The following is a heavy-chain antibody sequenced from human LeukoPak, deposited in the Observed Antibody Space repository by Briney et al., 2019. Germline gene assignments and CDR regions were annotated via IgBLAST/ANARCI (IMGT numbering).Heavy chain of an antibody. CDR1: GYTFTSYD. D-gene: IGHD5-12*01. CDR3: ARTYSGYYYNYMDV. Sequence: GASVKVSCKTSGYTFTSYDINWVRQATGQGLEWMGWMNPNSGNTGYAQKFQGRVTMTRNTSITTAYMELSSLRSEDTAVYYCARTYSGYYYNYMDVWGEGTTVTISS. CDR2: MNPNSGNT. V-gene: IGHV1-8*01. J-gene: IGHJ6*03.